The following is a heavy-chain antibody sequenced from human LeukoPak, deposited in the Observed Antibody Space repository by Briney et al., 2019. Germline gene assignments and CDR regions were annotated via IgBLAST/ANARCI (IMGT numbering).Heavy chain of an antibody. Sequence: GGSLRLSCAASGFTFRDYGMSWVRQAPGKGLEWVAAISNDGNNKFYADSVKGRFTISRDNPKNTMNLQMNSLRAEDTAVYFCAKGSRASRPYYFDYWGQGTLVTVSS. J-gene: IGHJ4*02. CDR3: AKGSRASRPYYFDY. D-gene: IGHD6-6*01. CDR2: ISNDGNNK. V-gene: IGHV3-30*18. CDR1: GFTFRDYG.